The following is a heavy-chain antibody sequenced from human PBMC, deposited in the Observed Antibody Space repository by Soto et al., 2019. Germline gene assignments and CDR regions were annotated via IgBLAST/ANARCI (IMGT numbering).Heavy chain of an antibody. D-gene: IGHD5-18*01. CDR1: GFTFSSYA. Sequence: QVQLVESGGGVVQPGTSLRLSCAASGFTFSSYAMHWVRQAPGKGLEWVAVIASDSTYKNCTGSVKGRFTISRDNSKNTLYLEMSSLSAEDTAVYYCATEYSAHHHFDYWGQGTLVTVSP. CDR2: IASDSTYK. J-gene: IGHJ4*02. V-gene: IGHV3-30*03. CDR3: ATEYSAHHHFDY.